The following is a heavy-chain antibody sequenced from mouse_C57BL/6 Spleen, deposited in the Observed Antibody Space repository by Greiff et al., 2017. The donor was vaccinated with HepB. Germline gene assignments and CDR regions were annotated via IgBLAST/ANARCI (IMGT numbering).Heavy chain of an antibody. CDR1: GYSITSDY. Sequence: EVKLMESGPGLAKPSQTLSLTCSVTGYSITSDYWNWIRKFPGNKLEYMGYISYSGSTYYNPSLKSRISITRDTSKNQYYLQLNSVTTEDTATYYCAHSSSQYYYAMDYWGQGTSVTVSS. CDR3: AHSSSQYYYAMDY. V-gene: IGHV3-8*01. J-gene: IGHJ4*01. CDR2: ISYSGST. D-gene: IGHD1-1*01.